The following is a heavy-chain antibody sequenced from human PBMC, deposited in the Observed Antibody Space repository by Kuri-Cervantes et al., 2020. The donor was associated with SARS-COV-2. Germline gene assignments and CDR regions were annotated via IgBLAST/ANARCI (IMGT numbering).Heavy chain of an antibody. Sequence: ASVKVSCKASGYIFTEYYMHWVRQAPGQGLEWMGWINPNSGGTNYTQRFQGRVTMTRDTSISTAYMELSRLRSDDTAVYYCARGGLAVAGRVWLDPWGQGTLVTVSS. CDR2: INPNSGGT. J-gene: IGHJ5*02. V-gene: IGHV1-2*02. D-gene: IGHD6-19*01. CDR3: ARGGLAVAGRVWLDP. CDR1: GYIFTEYY.